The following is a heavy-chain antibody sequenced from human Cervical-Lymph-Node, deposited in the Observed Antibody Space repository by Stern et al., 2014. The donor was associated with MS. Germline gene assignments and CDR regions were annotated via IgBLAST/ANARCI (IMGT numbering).Heavy chain of an antibody. CDR1: GGSIASDSYY. D-gene: IGHD6-19*01. CDR3: ARVSRGCLQFDS. Sequence: QLQLQESGPGLVKPSQTLSLTCIVSGGSIASDSYYWSWIRQHPGKGLQWIGYIYYSGTTYSNPSLKSRLTISIDKSKNQFSLKLTSVTAADTAVYYCARVSRGCLQFDSWGQGTLVTVSS. CDR2: IYYSGTT. J-gene: IGHJ4*02. V-gene: IGHV4-31*03.